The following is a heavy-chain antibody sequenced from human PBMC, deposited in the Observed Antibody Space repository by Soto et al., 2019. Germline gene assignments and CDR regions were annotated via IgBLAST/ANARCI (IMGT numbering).Heavy chain of an antibody. CDR2: INAGNGNT. Sequence: GASVKVSCKASGYTFTSYAMHWVRQAPGQRLEWMGWINAGNGNTKYSQKFQGRVTITRDTSASTAYMELSSLRSEDTAVYYCARDQGLAAAGTHYYYMDVWGKGTTVTVSS. D-gene: IGHD6-13*01. J-gene: IGHJ6*03. CDR3: ARDQGLAAAGTHYYYMDV. V-gene: IGHV1-3*01. CDR1: GYTFTSYA.